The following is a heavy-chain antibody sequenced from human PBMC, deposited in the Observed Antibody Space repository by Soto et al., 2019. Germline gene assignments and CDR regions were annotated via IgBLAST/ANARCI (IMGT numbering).Heavy chain of an antibody. Sequence: SETLSLTCTVSGGSISSYYWSWIRQPPGKGLEWIGYIYYSGSTNYNPSLKSRVTISVDTSKNQFSLKLSSVTTADTAVYYCAMGTPDYGDYFDYWGQGTLVTVSS. J-gene: IGHJ4*02. CDR3: AMGTPDYGDYFDY. CDR1: GGSISSYY. D-gene: IGHD4-17*01. V-gene: IGHV4-59*01. CDR2: IYYSGST.